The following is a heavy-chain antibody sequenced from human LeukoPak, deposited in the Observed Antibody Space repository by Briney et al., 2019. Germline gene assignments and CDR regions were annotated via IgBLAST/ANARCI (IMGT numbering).Heavy chain of an antibody. V-gene: IGHV3-11*04. D-gene: IGHD3-10*01. CDR1: GITFSDYY. CDR2: ISSSGSTI. J-gene: IGHJ5*02. Sequence: GGSLRLSCAVSGITFSDYYMNWIRQAPGKGLEWVSYISSSGSTIFYADSAKGRFTISRDNAKNSLYLQMNSLRDGDTALYYCVAGATSFDPWGQGTLVTVSS. CDR3: VAGATSFDP.